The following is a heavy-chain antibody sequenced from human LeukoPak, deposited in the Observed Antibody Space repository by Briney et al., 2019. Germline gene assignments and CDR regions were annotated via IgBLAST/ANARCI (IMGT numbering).Heavy chain of an antibody. D-gene: IGHD6-13*01. CDR2: INPSGGST. V-gene: IGHV1-46*01. CDR3: ARENSSSWYLDAFDI. CDR1: GYTFTSYY. Sequence: ASVKVSCKASGYTFTSYYMHWVRQAPGQGLEWMGIINPSGGSTSYAQKFQGRVTMTRDTSTSTVYMELSSLRPEDTAVYYCARENSSSWYLDAFDIWGQGTMVTVSS. J-gene: IGHJ3*02.